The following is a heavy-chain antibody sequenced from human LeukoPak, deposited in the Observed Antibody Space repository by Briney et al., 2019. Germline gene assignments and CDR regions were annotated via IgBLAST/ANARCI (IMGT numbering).Heavy chain of an antibody. CDR3: VRGFRGYSFDY. CDR2: IKPDGSEK. Sequence: GGSLRLSCAASGFTFSDYWMTWVRQAPGKGLEWVANIKPDGSEKYYVDSVRGRFTISRDNAKNSLYLQMNSLRVEDTAVYYCVRGFRGYSFDYWGQGTLVTVSS. J-gene: IGHJ4*02. CDR1: GFTFSDYW. V-gene: IGHV3-7*01.